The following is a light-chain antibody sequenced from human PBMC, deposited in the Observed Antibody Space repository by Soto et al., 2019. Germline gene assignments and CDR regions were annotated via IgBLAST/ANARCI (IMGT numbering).Light chain of an antibody. CDR2: EGS. J-gene: IGLJ2*01. Sequence: QSVLTQPASVSGSPGQSITISCTGTSSDVGSYNLVSWYQQHPGKAPKLMIYEGSKRPSGVSNRFSGSKSGNTASLTISGLQAEDEADYYCCSYAGSRMVFGGGTKLTV. CDR1: SSDVGSYNL. V-gene: IGLV2-23*01. CDR3: CSYAGSRMV.